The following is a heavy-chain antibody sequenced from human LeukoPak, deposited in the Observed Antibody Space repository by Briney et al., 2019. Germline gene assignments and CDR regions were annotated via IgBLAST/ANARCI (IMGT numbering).Heavy chain of an antibody. D-gene: IGHD6-13*01. Sequence: GGSLRLSCAASGFTFSSYDVHWVRQATGKGLEWVSAIGTAGDTYYPGSVKGRFTISRENAKNSLYLQMNSLRAGDTAVYYCARAPRIAADRAPLDYWGQGTLVTVSS. CDR2: IGTAGDT. CDR3: ARAPRIAADRAPLDY. J-gene: IGHJ4*02. CDR1: GFTFSSYD. V-gene: IGHV3-13*01.